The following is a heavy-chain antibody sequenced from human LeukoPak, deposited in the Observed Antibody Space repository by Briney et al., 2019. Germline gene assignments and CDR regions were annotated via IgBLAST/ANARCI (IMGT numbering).Heavy chain of an antibody. CDR3: ARCDVMVAAAGPSYYYYYMDV. V-gene: IGHV3-11*01. Sequence: GGSLRLSCAASGFTFSDYYMSWIRQAPGKGLKWVSYISSSGSTIYYADSVKGRFTISRDNAKNSLYLQMNSLRAEDTAVYYCARCDVMVAAAGPSYYYYYMDVWGKGTTVTVSS. D-gene: IGHD6-13*01. J-gene: IGHJ6*03. CDR2: ISSSGSTI. CDR1: GFTFSDYY.